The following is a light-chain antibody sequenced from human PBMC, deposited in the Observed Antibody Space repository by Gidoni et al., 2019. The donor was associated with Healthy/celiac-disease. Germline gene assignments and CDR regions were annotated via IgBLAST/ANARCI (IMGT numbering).Light chain of an antibody. CDR2: GAS. V-gene: IGKV3-20*01. CDR3: QQYGSSPYT. J-gene: IGKJ2*01. CDR1: QSVSSSY. Sequence: EIVLTQSPGTLSLSPGERATLSCRASQSVSSSYLAWYQQKPGQAPRLLIYGASRATGIPDRFSGCGSGTDFTLTISRLEPEDFAVYYCQQYGSSPYTFGQGTKLEIK.